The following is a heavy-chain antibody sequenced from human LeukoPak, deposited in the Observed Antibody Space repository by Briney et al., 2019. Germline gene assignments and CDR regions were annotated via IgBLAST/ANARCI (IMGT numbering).Heavy chain of an antibody. CDR3: AGDPLQGITLVRGAKRHGFSFDY. CDR1: GFTFSSYA. D-gene: IGHD3-10*01. J-gene: IGHJ4*02. Sequence: PGGSLRLSCAASGFTFSSYAMHWVRQAPGKGLEWVAVISYDGSNKYYADSVKGRFTISRDNSKNTLYLQMNSLRAEDTAVYYCAGDPLQGITLVRGAKRHGFSFDYWGQGTLVTVSS. V-gene: IGHV3-30*01. CDR2: ISYDGSNK.